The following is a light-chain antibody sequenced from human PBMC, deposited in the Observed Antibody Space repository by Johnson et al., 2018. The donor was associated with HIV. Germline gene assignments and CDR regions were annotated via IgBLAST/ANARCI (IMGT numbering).Light chain of an antibody. Sequence: QSVLTQPPSVSAAPGQKVTISCSGSSSNIGNNYVSWFQHLPGTAPKLLIYESTNRPSGIPDRFSGSKSGTSATLGISGLQTGDEADYYCGTWDSRLNVYLFGPGTKVTVL. CDR1: SSNIGNNY. CDR2: EST. J-gene: IGLJ1*01. CDR3: GTWDSRLNVYL. V-gene: IGLV1-51*02.